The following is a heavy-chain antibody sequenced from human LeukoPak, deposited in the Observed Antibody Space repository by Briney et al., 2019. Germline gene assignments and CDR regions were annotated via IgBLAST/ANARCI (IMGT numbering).Heavy chain of an antibody. CDR2: VSGSGGTI. D-gene: IGHD3-22*01. Sequence: PGGSLRLSCAASGFTFSSYAVSWVRQAPGKGLEWLSSVSGSGGTIYYTASVKGRFTISRDNSKDTLYLQMNSLRAEDTAVYYCAKDLGNDYYSYYFDYWGQGTQVTVSS. CDR3: AKDLGNDYYSYYFDY. CDR1: GFTFSSYA. J-gene: IGHJ4*02. V-gene: IGHV3-23*01.